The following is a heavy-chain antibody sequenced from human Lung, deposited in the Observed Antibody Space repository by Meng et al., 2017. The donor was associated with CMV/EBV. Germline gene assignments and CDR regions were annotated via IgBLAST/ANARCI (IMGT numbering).Heavy chain of an antibody. D-gene: IGHD2-21*02. V-gene: IGHV4-4*02. CDR1: GGSISSSNW. CDR3: ARVVTALWGYYFDY. CDR2: IYHSGST. Sequence: VRLAESGPGRVKPSGTLSFTCADSGGSISSSNWCSWVRQPPGKGLEWIGEIYHSGSTNYNPSLKSRVTISVDKSKNQFSLKLSSVTAADTAVYYCARVVTALWGYYFDYWGQGTLVTVSS. J-gene: IGHJ4*02.